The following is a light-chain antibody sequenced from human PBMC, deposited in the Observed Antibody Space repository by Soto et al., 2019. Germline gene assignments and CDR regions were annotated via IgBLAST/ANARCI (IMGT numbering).Light chain of an antibody. Sequence: EIVLTQSPGTLSLSPGERATLSCRASQSVSGGSLAWYQQRPGQAPRLLIYGASSRATGIPDRFSGSGSGTDFTLTITRLEPEDFAVYYCQQYGISPRTFGQGTKVELK. CDR3: QQYGISPRT. V-gene: IGKV3-20*01. CDR2: GAS. J-gene: IGKJ1*01. CDR1: QSVSGGS.